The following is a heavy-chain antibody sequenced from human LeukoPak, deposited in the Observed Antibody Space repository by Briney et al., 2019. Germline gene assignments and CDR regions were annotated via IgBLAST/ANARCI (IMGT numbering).Heavy chain of an antibody. V-gene: IGHV4-31*03. CDR3: ARGFYLGGSRGYYFDF. CDR2: IYYSGST. J-gene: IGHJ4*02. D-gene: IGHD3-16*01. Sequence: SETLSLTCTVSGGSISSGGYYWSWIRQHPGKGLEWIGYIYYSGSTYYNPSLKSRVTISVDTSKNQFSLKLSSVTAADTAVYYCARGFYLGGSRGYYFDFWGQGTLVTVSS. CDR1: GGSISSGGYY.